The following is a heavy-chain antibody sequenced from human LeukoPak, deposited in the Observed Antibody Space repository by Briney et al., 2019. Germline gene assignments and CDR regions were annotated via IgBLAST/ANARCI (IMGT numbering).Heavy chain of an antibody. CDR3: ARDRLLWFGELLVQYYFDY. J-gene: IGHJ4*02. D-gene: IGHD3-10*01. CDR2: ISSSGSTI. V-gene: IGHV3-48*03. CDR1: GFTFSSYA. Sequence: GGSLRLSCAASGFTFSSYAMSWVRQAPGKGLEWVSYISSSGSTIYYADSVKGRFTISRDNAKNSLYLQMNSLRAEDTAVYCCARDRLLWFGELLVQYYFDYWGQGTLVTVSS.